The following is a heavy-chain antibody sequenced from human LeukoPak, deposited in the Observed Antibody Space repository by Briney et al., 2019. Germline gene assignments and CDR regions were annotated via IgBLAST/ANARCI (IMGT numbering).Heavy chain of an antibody. CDR2: SSGSGDGT. D-gene: IGHD3-22*01. J-gene: IGHJ4*02. CDR1: GFTFSSYA. Sequence: GGSLRLSCAASGFTFSSYAMSWVRQAPGKGLEWVSASSGSGDGTFYADSVKGRFTISRDNSKNTLYLQMNSLRAEDTAIYYCAKLRDFFDSSGQFDYWGQGTLVTVSS. CDR3: AKLRDFFDSSGQFDY. V-gene: IGHV3-23*01.